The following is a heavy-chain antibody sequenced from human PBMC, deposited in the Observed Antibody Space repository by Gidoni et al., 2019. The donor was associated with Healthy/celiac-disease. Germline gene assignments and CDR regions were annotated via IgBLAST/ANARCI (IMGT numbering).Heavy chain of an antibody. J-gene: IGHJ4*02. V-gene: IGHV1-69*01. CDR1: GGTFSSYA. Sequence: QVQLVQSGAAVKKPGSSVKVSCTASGGTFSSYAISWVRQAPGQGLEWMGGIIPIFGTANYAQKFQGRVTITADESTSTAYMELSSLRSEDTAVYYCASRRDGASLFDYWGQGTLVTVSS. CDR2: IIPIFGTA. D-gene: IGHD3-16*01. CDR3: ASRRDGASLFDY.